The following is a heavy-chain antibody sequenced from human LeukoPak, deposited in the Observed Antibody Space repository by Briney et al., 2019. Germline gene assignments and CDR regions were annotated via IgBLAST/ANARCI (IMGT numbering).Heavy chain of an antibody. CDR1: GFIFSNYW. CDR2: INSDGSST. CDR3: AKDLGNSFDY. J-gene: IGHJ4*02. V-gene: IGHV3-74*01. D-gene: IGHD4-23*01. Sequence: PGGSLRLSCAASGFIFSNYWMHWVRQAPGKGLVWVSRINSDGSSTIYADSVKGRFNISRDNSKNTLYLQMNSLRAEDKAVYYCAKDLGNSFDYWGQGTLVTVSS.